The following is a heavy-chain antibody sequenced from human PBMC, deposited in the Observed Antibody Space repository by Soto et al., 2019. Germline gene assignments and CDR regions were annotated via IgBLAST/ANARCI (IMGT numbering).Heavy chain of an antibody. CDR3: ACSYGDFEYFQH. CDR2: INHSGST. J-gene: IGHJ1*01. V-gene: IGHV4-34*01. Sequence: SETLSLTCAVYGGSFSGYYWSWIRQPPGKGLEWIGEINHSGSTNYNPSLKSRVTISVDTSKNQFSLKLSSVTAADTAVYYCACSYGDFEYFQHWGQGTLVTVSS. CDR1: GGSFSGYY. D-gene: IGHD4-17*01.